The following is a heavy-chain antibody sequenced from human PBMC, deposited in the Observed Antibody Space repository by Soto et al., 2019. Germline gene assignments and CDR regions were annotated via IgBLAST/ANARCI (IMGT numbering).Heavy chain of an antibody. J-gene: IGHJ6*02. D-gene: IGHD5-12*01. CDR1: GGSFSGYY. CDR3: ARNGGNYRWLQLRTYYYSGMDV. Sequence: PSETLSLTCAVYGGSFSGYYWSWIRQPPGKGLEWIGEINHSGSTNYNPSLKSRVTISVDTSKNQFSLKLSSVTAADTAVYYCARNGGNYRWLQLRTYYYSGMDVWGQGTTVTVSS. V-gene: IGHV4-34*01. CDR2: INHSGST.